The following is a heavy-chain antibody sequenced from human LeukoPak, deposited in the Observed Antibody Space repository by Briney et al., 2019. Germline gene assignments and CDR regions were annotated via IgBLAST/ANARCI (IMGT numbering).Heavy chain of an antibody. CDR2: IKQDGSEK. CDR3: ATNLPSRNDGWPLFDS. J-gene: IGHJ4*02. D-gene: IGHD1-1*01. V-gene: IGHV3-7*03. CDR1: GFTFSDYW. Sequence: PGGSLRLSCVGSGFTFSDYWMSWVRQAPGKGLEWVANIKQDGSEKDYVDALKGRFTISRDNAKNSLYLQMDSLRAEDTALYYCATNLPSRNDGWPLFDSWGQGTLVTVSS.